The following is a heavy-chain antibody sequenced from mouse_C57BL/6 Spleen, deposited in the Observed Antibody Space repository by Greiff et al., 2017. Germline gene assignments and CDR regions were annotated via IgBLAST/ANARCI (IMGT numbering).Heavy chain of an antibody. CDR2: IWRGGST. J-gene: IGHJ4*01. CDR3: AKNPSTYGSSYGYAMDY. CDR1: GFSLTSYG. Sequence: QVQLKESGPGLVQPSQSLSITCTVSGFSLTSYGVHWVRQSPGKGLEWLGVIWRGGSTDYNAAFMSRLSITKDNSKSQVFFKMNSLQADDTAIYYCAKNPSTYGSSYGYAMDYWGQGTSVTVSS. V-gene: IGHV2-5*01. D-gene: IGHD1-1*01.